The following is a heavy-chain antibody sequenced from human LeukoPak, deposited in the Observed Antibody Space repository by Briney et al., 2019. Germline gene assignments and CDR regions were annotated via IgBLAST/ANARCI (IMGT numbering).Heavy chain of an antibody. CDR3: ARYSRWLLHMHFDY. CDR1: GGSISSSSYY. J-gene: IGHJ4*02. Sequence: NPSETLSLTCTVSGGSISSSSYYWGWIRQPPGKGLEWIGSIYYSGSTYYNPSLKSRVTISVDTSKNQFSLKLSSVTAADTAVYYCARYSRWLLHMHFDYWGQGTLVTVSS. CDR2: IYYSGST. D-gene: IGHD4-23*01. V-gene: IGHV4-39*01.